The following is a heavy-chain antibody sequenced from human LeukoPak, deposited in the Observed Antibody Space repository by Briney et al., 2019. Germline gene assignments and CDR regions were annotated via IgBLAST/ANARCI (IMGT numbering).Heavy chain of an antibody. CDR2: LNPNSGGT. Sequence: GASVKVSCKAFGYTFSDYYMHWVRQAPGHGLDWMGRLNPNSGGTKYAQKFQGRVTMITDTSITTAYMELSRLRSGDTAVYYCARDADSSGWYEDRYFYYMDVWGKGTTVTVSS. CDR1: GYTFSDYY. J-gene: IGHJ6*03. CDR3: ARDADSSGWYEDRYFYYMDV. V-gene: IGHV1-2*06. D-gene: IGHD6-19*01.